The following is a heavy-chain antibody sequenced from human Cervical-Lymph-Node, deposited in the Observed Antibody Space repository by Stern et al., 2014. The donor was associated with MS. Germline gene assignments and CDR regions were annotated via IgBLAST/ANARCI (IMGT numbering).Heavy chain of an antibody. CDR1: GGTFSRYA. CDR2: INPIFGSA. CDR3: ARGGGDLWSGYSRFPFDP. V-gene: IGHV1-69*01. J-gene: IGHJ5*02. Sequence: QVQLVQSGAEVKEPGSSVRVSCKAFGGTFSRYAISWVRQAPGQGLEWMGGINPIFGSANYAQKFQGRVTITADESTSTDYMELSGLRSEDTAVYYCARGGGDLWSGYSRFPFDPWGQGTLVTVSS. D-gene: IGHD3-3*01.